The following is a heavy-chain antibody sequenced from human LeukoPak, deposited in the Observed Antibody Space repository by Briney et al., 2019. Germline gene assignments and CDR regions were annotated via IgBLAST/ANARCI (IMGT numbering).Heavy chain of an antibody. CDR2: ISSSCSTI. CDR1: GFTFSSYE. D-gene: IGHD1-26*01. J-gene: IGHJ2*01. V-gene: IGHV3-48*03. Sequence: GGSLRLSCAASGFTFSSYEMNWVRQAPGKELEGVSYISSSCSTIYYADSVKGRFTISRDNAKNSLYLQLNTLRAADTAVYYCAREEGDYWARGTLVPVSS. CDR3: AREEGDY.